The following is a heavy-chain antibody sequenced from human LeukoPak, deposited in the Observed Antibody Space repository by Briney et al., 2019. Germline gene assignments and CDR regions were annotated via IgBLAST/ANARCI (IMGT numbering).Heavy chain of an antibody. CDR3: ARVLGSCDY. J-gene: IGHJ4*02. V-gene: IGHV3-30-3*01. CDR2: ISYDGSDK. Sequence: GGSLRLSCAASGFTFSSYAMHWVRQAPGKGLEWVAVISYDGSDKYYADSVKGRFTISRDNSKNTLYLQMNSLRAEDTAVYYCARVLGSCDYWGQGTLVTVSS. D-gene: IGHD1-26*01. CDR1: GFTFSSYA.